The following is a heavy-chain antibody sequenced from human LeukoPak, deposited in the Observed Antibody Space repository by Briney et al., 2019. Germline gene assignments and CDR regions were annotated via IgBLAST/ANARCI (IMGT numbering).Heavy chain of an antibody. CDR1: GFTFSSYW. D-gene: IGHD4-17*01. V-gene: IGHV3-7*01. CDR2: IKQDGSEK. CDR3: ARVFPYTVTTLGY. J-gene: IGHJ4*02. Sequence: GGSLRLSCAASGFTFSSYWMSWVRQAPGKGLEWVANIKQDGSEKYYVDSVKGRFTISRDNAKNSLYLQMNSLRAGDTAVYYCARVFPYTVTTLGYWGQGTLVTVSS.